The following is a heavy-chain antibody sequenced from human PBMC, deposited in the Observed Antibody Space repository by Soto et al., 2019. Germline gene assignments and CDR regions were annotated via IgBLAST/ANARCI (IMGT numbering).Heavy chain of an antibody. D-gene: IGHD3-10*01. CDR1: GDTFNFYS. V-gene: IGHV1-69*04. CDR3: ATSYGSGYRAFDF. Sequence: QVQLVQSGAEVKRPGSSVKVSCKASGDTFNFYSINWVRQAPGLGLEWMGRVNPILSMSNYAQRFQGRVTMNADKSTSTAYMELSGLRSEDTAIYYCATSYGSGYRAFDFWGQGALGTVSS. J-gene: IGHJ4*02. CDR2: VNPILSMS.